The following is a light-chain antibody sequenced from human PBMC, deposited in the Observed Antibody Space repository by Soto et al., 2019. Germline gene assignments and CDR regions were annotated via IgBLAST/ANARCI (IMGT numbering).Light chain of an antibody. CDR2: DAS. V-gene: IGKV3-20*01. CDR1: QTVGSNY. Sequence: EIVLTQSPGTLSLSPGERATLSCRASQTVGSNYLAWYQQKPGQAPRLLIYDASSRATGIPDRFSGSGSGTDFTLTFSRLEPEDFAVYYCHQYASSSLTFGQGTKVEIK. J-gene: IGKJ1*01. CDR3: HQYASSSLT.